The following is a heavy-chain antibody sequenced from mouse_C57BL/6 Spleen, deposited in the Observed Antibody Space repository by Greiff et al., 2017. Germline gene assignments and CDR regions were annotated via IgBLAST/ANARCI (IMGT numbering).Heavy chain of an antibody. J-gene: IGHJ2*01. CDR3: AILGDY. CDR2: ISSGGSYT. Sequence: EVKVVESGGDLVKPGGSLKLSCAASGFTFSSYGMSWVRQTPDKRLEWVATISSGGSYTYYPDSVKGRFTISRGNAKNTLYLQMSSLKSEDTAMYYCAILGDYWGQGTTLTVSS. V-gene: IGHV5-6*01. CDR1: GFTFSSYG.